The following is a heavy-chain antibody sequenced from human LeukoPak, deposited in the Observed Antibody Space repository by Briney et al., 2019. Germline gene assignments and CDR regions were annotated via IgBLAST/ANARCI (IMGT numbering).Heavy chain of an antibody. CDR2: INPNSGGT. CDR1: GYTFTGYY. CDR3: AREWGSIVATIPFDY. Sequence: ASVKVSCKASGYTFTGYYMHWVRQAPGQGLEWMGWINPNSGGTNYAQKFQGWVTMTRDTSISTAYMELSSLRSEDTAVYYCAREWGSIVATIPFDYWGQGTLVTVSS. V-gene: IGHV1-2*04. J-gene: IGHJ4*02. D-gene: IGHD5-12*01.